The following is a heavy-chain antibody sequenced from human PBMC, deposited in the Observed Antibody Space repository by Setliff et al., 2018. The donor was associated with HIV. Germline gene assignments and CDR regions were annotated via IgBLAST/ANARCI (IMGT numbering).Heavy chain of an antibody. Sequence: GASVKVSCKASGGTFSSYSINWVRQAPGQGLGWMGGIIPIYGTPIYAQKFQGRVTITADESTSTAYMELSSLRSEDTALYYCARDSGDDYSDYYYYGMDVWGQGTTVTVSS. D-gene: IGHD4-4*01. CDR3: ARDSGDDYSDYYYYGMDV. J-gene: IGHJ6*02. V-gene: IGHV1-69*13. CDR2: IIPIYGTP. CDR1: GGTFSSYS.